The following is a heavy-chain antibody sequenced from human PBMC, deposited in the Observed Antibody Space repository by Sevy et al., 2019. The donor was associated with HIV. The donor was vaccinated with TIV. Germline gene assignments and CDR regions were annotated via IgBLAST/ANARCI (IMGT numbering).Heavy chain of an antibody. CDR1: GFTFTGSA. CDR2: IRSKANSYAT. V-gene: IGHV3-73*01. Sequence: GGSLRLSCAASGFTFTGSAMHWVRQASGKGLEWVGRIRSKANSYATAYAASVKGRFTISRDDSKKTAYLQMNSLKTEDTAVYFCTRHVPDLKGTGTGYYYYCMDVWGQGTTVTVSS. J-gene: IGHJ6*02. D-gene: IGHD1-7*01. CDR3: TRHVPDLKGTGTGYYYYCMDV.